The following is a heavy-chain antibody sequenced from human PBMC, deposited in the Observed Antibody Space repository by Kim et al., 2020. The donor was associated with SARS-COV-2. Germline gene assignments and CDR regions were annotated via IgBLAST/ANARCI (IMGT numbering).Heavy chain of an antibody. Sequence: ASVKVSCKASGYTFTNYHMHWARQAPGQGLEWMAIIHPISGHTRYAQKFQGRVTMTWDTSPSTFYLELSSLRSEDTALYSCARDSGTWALDIWGQGTMVTVSS. CDR3: ARDSGTWALDI. D-gene: IGHD5-12*01. CDR2: IHPISGHT. CDR1: GYTFTNYH. J-gene: IGHJ3*02. V-gene: IGHV1-46*01.